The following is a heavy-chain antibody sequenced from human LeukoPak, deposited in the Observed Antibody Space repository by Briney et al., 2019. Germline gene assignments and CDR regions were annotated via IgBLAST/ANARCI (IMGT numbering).Heavy chain of an antibody. Sequence: SETLSLTCTVSGGSISSYYWGWIRQPPGKGLEWIGSIYHSGSTYYNPSLKSRVTISVDTSKNQFSLKLSSVTAADTAVYYCARGMTTVSYYMDVWGKGTTVTVSS. CDR2: IYHSGST. CDR3: ARGMTTVSYYMDV. V-gene: IGHV4-38-2*02. CDR1: GGSISSYY. D-gene: IGHD4-11*01. J-gene: IGHJ6*03.